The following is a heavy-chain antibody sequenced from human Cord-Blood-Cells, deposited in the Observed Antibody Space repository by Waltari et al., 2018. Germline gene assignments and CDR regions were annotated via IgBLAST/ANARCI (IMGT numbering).Heavy chain of an antibody. CDR3: ARESDYYDSSGYYYAFDI. V-gene: IGHV1-69*01. Sequence: QVQLVQSGAEVKKPGSSVKVSCKASGGTFSSYAISWVRQPPGQGLEWMGGIIPIFGTANYAQKFQGRVTITADESTSTAYMELSSLRSEDTAVYYCARESDYYDSSGYYYAFDIWGQGTMVTVSS. CDR2: IIPIFGTA. CDR1: GGTFSSYA. D-gene: IGHD3-22*01. J-gene: IGHJ3*02.